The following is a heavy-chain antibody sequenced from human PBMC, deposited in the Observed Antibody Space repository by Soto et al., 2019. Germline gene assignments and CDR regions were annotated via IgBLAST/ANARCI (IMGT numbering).Heavy chain of an antibody. CDR1: GYTFIGYY. J-gene: IGHJ6*02. CDR3: ARVGGGLASLGYYGMDV. CDR2: INPNSGGT. D-gene: IGHD3-10*01. V-gene: IGHV1-2*02. Sequence: ASLKVSCKASGYTFIGYYIHWVRQAPGQGLVWMGWINPNSGGTHYAQRWQRGVTMTGDRSMGTAYRAGSRLKSDDTAVYYCARVGGGLASLGYYGMDVWGQGTTVTVSS.